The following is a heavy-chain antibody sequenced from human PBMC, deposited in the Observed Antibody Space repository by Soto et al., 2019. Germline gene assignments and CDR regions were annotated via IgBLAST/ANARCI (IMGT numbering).Heavy chain of an antibody. D-gene: IGHD3-9*01. CDR1: GFTFSDFS. Sequence: EVQLVESGGGLVQPGGSLRLSCAASGFTFSDFSMNWVRQAPGKGLEWISLIGPSGGGIYYADSVKGRFTVSRDNAKNSLYLQMNSLRGEDTAVYYCARDKDFDVDHWGQGTLVTVSS. V-gene: IGHV3-48*01. CDR3: ARDKDFDVDH. CDR2: IGPSGGGI. J-gene: IGHJ4*02.